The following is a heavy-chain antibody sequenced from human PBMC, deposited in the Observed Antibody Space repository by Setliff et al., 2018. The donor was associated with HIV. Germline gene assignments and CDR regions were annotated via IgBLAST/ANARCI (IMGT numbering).Heavy chain of an antibody. V-gene: IGHV3-23*01. CDR3: AKGGFYLDRRTRTPWYFDL. D-gene: IGHD3-3*01. CDR2: ISGSGSAT. Sequence: PGGSLRLSCEASGFIISSHAMSWVRQVPGKGLELIAVISGSGSATTYADSVAGRFTVSRDNSKTTLYLQMNSLRADDSAVYYCAKGGFYLDRRTRTPWYFDLWGRGALVTVSS. CDR1: GFIISSHA. J-gene: IGHJ2*01.